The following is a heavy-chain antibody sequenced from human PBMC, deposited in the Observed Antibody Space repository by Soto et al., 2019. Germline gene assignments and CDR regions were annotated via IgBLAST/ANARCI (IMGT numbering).Heavy chain of an antibody. Sequence: EVQLVQSGAEVKNPGESLRISCKGSGYSFTSYWISWVRQMPGKGQEWMGRIDPSDSYTNYSPSFQGHVTISADKSISTAYLQWSSLKDSDTAMYYFARPAMATRRGYYGMDVLGQGTTVTVSS. CDR2: IDPSDSYT. CDR3: ARPAMATRRGYYGMDV. V-gene: IGHV5-10-1*01. J-gene: IGHJ6*02. D-gene: IGHD5-12*01. CDR1: GYSFTSYW.